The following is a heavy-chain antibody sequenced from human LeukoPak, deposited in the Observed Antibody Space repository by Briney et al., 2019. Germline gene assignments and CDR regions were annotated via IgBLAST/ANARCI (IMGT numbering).Heavy chain of an antibody. Sequence: SETLSLTCAVYGGSFSGYYWSWIRQPPGKGLEWIGEINHSGSTNYNPSLKSRVTISVDTSKNQFSLKLSSVTAADTAVYYCARQGSSWSGNWFDPWGQGTLVTVSS. D-gene: IGHD6-13*01. CDR1: GGSFSGYY. J-gene: IGHJ5*02. CDR2: INHSGST. CDR3: ARQGSSWSGNWFDP. V-gene: IGHV4-34*01.